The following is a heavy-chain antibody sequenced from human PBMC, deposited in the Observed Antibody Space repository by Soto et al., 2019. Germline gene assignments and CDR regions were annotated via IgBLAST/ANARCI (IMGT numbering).Heavy chain of an antibody. D-gene: IGHD3-3*01. Sequence: SETPSLTCTVSRGSISYLNNHYCSSFRLPPVKGLEWIGYISHIGSTNYNPSLKSRVTISVDTSKNQFSLKLSSVTAADTAVYYCARGFLEWLNGPSGGMDVWGQGTTVTVSS. CDR3: ARGFLEWLNGPSGGMDV. V-gene: IGHV4-61*05. J-gene: IGHJ6*02. CDR2: ISHIGST. CDR1: RGSISYLNNHY.